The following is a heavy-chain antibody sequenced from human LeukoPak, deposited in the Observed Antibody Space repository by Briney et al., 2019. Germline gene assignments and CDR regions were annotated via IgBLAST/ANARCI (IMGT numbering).Heavy chain of an antibody. Sequence: ASVKVSCKASGYTFTGYYMHWVRQAPGQGLEWMGWINPNSGGTNYAQKFQGRVTMTRDTSISTAYMELSRLRSDDTAVYYCAGVNYYDSSGSNDYWGQGTLVTVSS. V-gene: IGHV1-2*02. D-gene: IGHD3-22*01. CDR1: GYTFTGYY. CDR3: AGVNYYDSSGSNDY. CDR2: INPNSGGT. J-gene: IGHJ4*02.